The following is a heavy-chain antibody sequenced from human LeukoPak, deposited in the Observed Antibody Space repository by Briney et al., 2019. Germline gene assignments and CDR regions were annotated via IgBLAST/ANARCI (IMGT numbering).Heavy chain of an antibody. CDR1: GYSISSGYY. J-gene: IGHJ6*03. V-gene: IGHV4-38-2*01. CDR3: ARGAYSSSSHYYYYYMDV. D-gene: IGHD6-6*01. Sequence: PSETLSLTCAVSGYSISSGYYWGWIRQPPGEGLEWIGSIYHSGSTYYNPSLKSRVTISVDTSKNQFSLKLSSVTAADTAVYYCARGAYSSSSHYYYYYMDVWGKGTTVAVSS. CDR2: IYHSGST.